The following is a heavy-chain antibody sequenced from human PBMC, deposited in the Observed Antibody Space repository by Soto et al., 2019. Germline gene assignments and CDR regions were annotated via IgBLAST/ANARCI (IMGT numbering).Heavy chain of an antibody. Sequence: VQESGGGLVKPGGSLRVCCAASGFTFSTYTMNWVRQAPGKGLEWVSFISSPSSSMSYADSVKGRFTISRDNANNSLFLQMNSLTAEDTAIYYCAREVRRGWFDPWGQGTLVTVSS. CDR2: ISSPSSSM. CDR1: GFTFSTYT. V-gene: IGHV3-21*01. CDR3: AREVRRGWFDP. J-gene: IGHJ5*02.